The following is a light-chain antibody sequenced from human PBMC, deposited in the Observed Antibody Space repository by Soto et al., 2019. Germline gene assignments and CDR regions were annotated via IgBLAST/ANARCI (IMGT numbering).Light chain of an antibody. J-gene: IGLJ2*01. CDR3: GTWDSSLSAPVV. CDR1: SSNIGNNY. CDR2: DNN. Sequence: QSVLTQPPSVSAAPGQKVTISCSGSSSNIGNNYVSWYQQRPGTAPKLLMYDNNKRPSGIPDRFSGSKSVTSATLGITGLQTGDEADYYCGTWDSSLSAPVVFGGGTKLTV. V-gene: IGLV1-51*01.